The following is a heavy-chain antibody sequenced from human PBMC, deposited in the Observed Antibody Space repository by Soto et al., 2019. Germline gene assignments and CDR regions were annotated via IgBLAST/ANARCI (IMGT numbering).Heavy chain of an antibody. Sequence: QVQLVQSGAEVKKPGASVKVSCKAAGYLFTTYGVTWVRQAPGQGLAWIGWISPHNGETKYVQKFQGRVTMTTDTSTSTAYMELKTLRSDDTAVYYCARRITGSYSDWFDPWGQGTLVTVSS. CDR3: ARRITGSYSDWFDP. J-gene: IGHJ5*02. D-gene: IGHD1-26*01. V-gene: IGHV1-18*04. CDR1: GYLFTTYG. CDR2: ISPHNGET.